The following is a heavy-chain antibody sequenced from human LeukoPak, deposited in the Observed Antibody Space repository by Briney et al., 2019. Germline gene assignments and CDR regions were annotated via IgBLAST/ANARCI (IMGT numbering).Heavy chain of an antibody. J-gene: IGHJ4*02. CDR2: ISCGSNYI. V-gene: IGHV3-21*01. D-gene: IGHD3-10*01. Sequence: GGSLRLSCAASGFTFSSYSMSWVRQAPGKGLEWVSSISCGSNYIYYADSMKGRFTISRDNAKNSLYLQMNSLRAEDTAVYYCARELRFGGRGARTTDFDYWGQGTLVTVSS. CDR1: GFTFSSYS. CDR3: ARELRFGGRGARTTDFDY.